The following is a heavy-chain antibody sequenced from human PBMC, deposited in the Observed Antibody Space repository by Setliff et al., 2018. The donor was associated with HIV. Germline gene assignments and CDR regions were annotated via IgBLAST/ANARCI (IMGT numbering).Heavy chain of an antibody. CDR1: GYTLTELS. V-gene: IGHV1-24*01. J-gene: IGHJ1*01. Sequence: ASVKVSCKISGYTLTELSIHWVRQAPGKGLEWMANFDPEDGETFYAQKFLGRLTMTEDTSTDTAYMELSSLRSDDTAMYYCARDPGYSSTWYSESFQHWGQGTVVTVSS. D-gene: IGHD6-13*01. CDR3: ARDPGYSSTWYSESFQH. CDR2: FDPEDGET.